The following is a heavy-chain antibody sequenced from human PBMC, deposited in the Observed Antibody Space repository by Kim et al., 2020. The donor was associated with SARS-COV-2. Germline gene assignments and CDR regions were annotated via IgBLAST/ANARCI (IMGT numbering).Heavy chain of an antibody. V-gene: IGHV3-21*01. CDR2: ISSSSSHI. CDR1: GFTFSSYT. CDR3: ARVSDYGSSWYEPFDY. Sequence: GRSLRLSCAASGFTFSSYTIDWVRQAPGKGLEWVSSISSSSSHIYYADPVKGRFTISRDNAMRSLYLQMNSLRAEDTAVYYCARVSDYGSSWYEPFDYWGQGTLVTVSS. J-gene: IGHJ4*02. D-gene: IGHD6-13*01.